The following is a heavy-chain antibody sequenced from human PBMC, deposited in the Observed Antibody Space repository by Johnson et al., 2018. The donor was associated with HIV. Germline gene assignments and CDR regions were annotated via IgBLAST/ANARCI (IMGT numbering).Heavy chain of an antibody. Sequence: VQLVESGGVVVQPGGSLRLSCAASEFIFDDYTMHWVRQSPGKGLEWVSLITWDGLKTQYADSVKGRVTITRDNRKYSLYLQMNSLRTEDTALYYCAKLDDGFDIWGHGTMVTVSS. J-gene: IGHJ3*02. V-gene: IGHV3-43*01. CDR3: AKLDDGFDI. CDR1: EFIFDDYT. D-gene: IGHD3-9*01. CDR2: ITWDGLKT.